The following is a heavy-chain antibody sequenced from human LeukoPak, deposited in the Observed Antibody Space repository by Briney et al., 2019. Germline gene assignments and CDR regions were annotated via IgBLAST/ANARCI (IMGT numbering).Heavy chain of an antibody. D-gene: IGHD3-16*02. J-gene: IGHJ1*01. CDR1: GFTFSSYA. CDR2: ISGSGGST. Sequence: PGGSLRLSCAASGFTFSSYAMSWVRQAPGKGLEWVSAISGSGGSTYYADSVKGRFTISRDNSKNTLYLQMNSLRAEDTAVYYCAKSAYDYVWGSYRHSEYSQHWGQGTLVTVSS. CDR3: AKSAYDYVWGSYRHSEYSQH. V-gene: IGHV3-23*01.